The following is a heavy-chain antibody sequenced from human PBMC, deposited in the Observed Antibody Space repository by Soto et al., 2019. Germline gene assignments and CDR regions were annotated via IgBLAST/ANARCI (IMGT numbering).Heavy chain of an antibody. CDR2: ITSTGSTR. V-gene: IGHV3-48*03. D-gene: IGHD2-8*02. CDR3: ARGYCTSSACHWNFDY. Sequence: GGSLRLSCAASGFTFSSYEMNWVRQAPGKGLEWVSDITSTGSTRYYADSVKGRFTISRDNAKNSLYLQMNSLRAEDTAVYYCARGYCTSSACHWNFDYWGQGALVTVSS. J-gene: IGHJ4*02. CDR1: GFTFSSYE.